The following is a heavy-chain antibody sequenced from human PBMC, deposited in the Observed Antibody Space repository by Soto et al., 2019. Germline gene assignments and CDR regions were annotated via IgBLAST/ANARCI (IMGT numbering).Heavy chain of an antibody. CDR2: ITSTGSTR. V-gene: IGHV3-48*03. D-gene: IGHD2-8*02. CDR3: ARGYCTSSACHWNFDY. Sequence: GGSLRLSCAASGFTFSSYEMNWVRQAPGKGLEWVSDITSTGSTRYYADSVKGRFTISRDNAKNSLYLQMNSLRAEDTAVYYCARGYCTSSACHWNFDYWGQGALVTVSS. J-gene: IGHJ4*02. CDR1: GFTFSSYE.